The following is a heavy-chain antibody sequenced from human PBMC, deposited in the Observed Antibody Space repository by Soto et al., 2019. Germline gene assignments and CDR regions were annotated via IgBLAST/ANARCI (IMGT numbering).Heavy chain of an antibody. D-gene: IGHD2-15*01. CDR3: ARRIKYYYAMDV. V-gene: IGHV4-31*03. Sequence: SETLSLTCTVSGGSISSGGYYWSWIRQHPGKGLEWIGYIYYSGSTYYNPSLKSRVTISVDTSNNQFSLKLSSVTAADTAVYYCARRIKYYYAMDVWGQGTTVTVSS. J-gene: IGHJ6*02. CDR2: IYYSGST. CDR1: GGSISSGGYY.